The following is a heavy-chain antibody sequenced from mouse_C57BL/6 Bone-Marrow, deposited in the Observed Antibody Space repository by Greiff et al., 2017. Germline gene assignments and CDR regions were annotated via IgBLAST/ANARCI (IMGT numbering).Heavy chain of an antibody. V-gene: IGHV1-26*01. Sequence: EVKLQQSGPELVKPGASVKISCKASGYTFTDYYMNWVKQSHGKSLEWIGDINPNNGGTSYNQKFKGKATLTVDKSSSTAYMELRSLTSEDSAVYYCARELPDVWGTGTTVTVSS. CDR2: INPNNGGT. CDR1: GYTFTDYY. D-gene: IGHD2-1*01. J-gene: IGHJ1*03. CDR3: ARELPDV.